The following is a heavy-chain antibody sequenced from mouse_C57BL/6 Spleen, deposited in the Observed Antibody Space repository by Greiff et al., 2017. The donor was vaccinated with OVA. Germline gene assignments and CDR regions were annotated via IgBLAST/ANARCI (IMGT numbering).Heavy chain of an antibody. D-gene: IGHD1-1*01. CDR3: ARTGYYGSSYRYFDV. Sequence: VQLQQSGPELVKPGASVKISCKASGYAFSSYWMHWVQQRPGKGLEWIGRIYPGDGETNYNGKFKGKATLTADKSSSTAYMQLSSLTSEDSAVYFCARTGYYGSSYRYFDVWGTGTTVTVSS. CDR2: IYPGDGET. CDR1: GYAFSSYW. J-gene: IGHJ1*03. V-gene: IGHV1-82*01.